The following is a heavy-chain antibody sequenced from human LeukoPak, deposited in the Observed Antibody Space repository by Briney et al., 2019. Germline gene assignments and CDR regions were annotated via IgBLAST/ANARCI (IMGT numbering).Heavy chain of an antibody. CDR3: ATRSGGYSYGVDAFDI. Sequence: GGSLRLSCEASGFTFSTYGMSWVRQAPGKGLEWVSAISGSGGSTYYADSVKGRVTISRDNSKNTLYLQVNSLRAEDTAVYYCATRSGGYSYGVDAFDIWGQGTMVTVSS. CDR2: ISGSGGST. CDR1: GFTFSTYG. J-gene: IGHJ3*02. D-gene: IGHD5-18*01. V-gene: IGHV3-23*01.